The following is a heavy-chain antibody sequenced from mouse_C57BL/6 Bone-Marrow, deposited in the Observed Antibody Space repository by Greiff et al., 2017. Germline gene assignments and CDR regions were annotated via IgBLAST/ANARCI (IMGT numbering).Heavy chain of an antibody. D-gene: IGHD2-4*01. V-gene: IGHV1-39*01. CDR2: INPNNGTT. CDR3: ARGYDYDYAMDY. J-gene: IGHJ4*01. Sequence: VQLQQPGPELVKPGASVKISCKASGYSFTSYKMNWVKQSNGQSLAWIGVINPNNGTTSYNQKFKGKATLTVDQSSSTAYMQLNSLTSEDSAVYYCARGYDYDYAMDYWGQGTSVTVSS. CDR1: GYSFTSYK.